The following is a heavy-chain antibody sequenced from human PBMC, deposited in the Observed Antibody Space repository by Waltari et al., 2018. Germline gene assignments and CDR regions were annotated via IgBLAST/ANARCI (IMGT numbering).Heavy chain of an antibody. CDR3: ARELAEYYDSSGYSH. CDR2: IYSDGST. D-gene: IGHD3-22*01. Sequence: EVQLVESGGGLIQPGGSLRLSCAASGVTVSSNYMSWVRQAPGKGLEWVSIIYSDGSTYSADSVKGRVTSSGDTSKNTVYLQLNNLRAEDTAVYFCARELAEYYDSSGYSHWGQGILVTVSS. CDR1: GVTVSSNY. J-gene: IGHJ4*02. V-gene: IGHV3-53*01.